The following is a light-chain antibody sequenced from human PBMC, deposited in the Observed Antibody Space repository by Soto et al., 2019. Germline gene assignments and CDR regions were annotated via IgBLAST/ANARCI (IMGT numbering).Light chain of an antibody. J-gene: IGLJ2*01. V-gene: IGLV4-69*01. CDR2: LNNDGSH. CDR3: QTWGTGTVV. Sequence: QPVLTQSPSASASLGASVRLTCTLSSGHNTHAIAWHQLQPEKGPRYLMNLNNDGSHIKGDGIPDRFSGSSSGAERYLTISSLQSEDEADYYCQTWGTGTVVFGGGTKVTVL. CDR1: SGHNTHA.